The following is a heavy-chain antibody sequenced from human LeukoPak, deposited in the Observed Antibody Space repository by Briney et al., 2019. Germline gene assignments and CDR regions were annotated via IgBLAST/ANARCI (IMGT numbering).Heavy chain of an antibody. J-gene: IGHJ4*02. Sequence: GGSLRLSCAASGFTFSSYAMSWVLQAPGKGLEWVSAISGSGGSTYYADSVKGRFTISRDNSKNTLYLQMNSLRAEDTAVYYCAKGRGSSWYSIDYWGQGTLVTVSS. CDR1: GFTFSSYA. V-gene: IGHV3-23*01. D-gene: IGHD6-13*01. CDR3: AKGRGSSWYSIDY. CDR2: ISGSGGST.